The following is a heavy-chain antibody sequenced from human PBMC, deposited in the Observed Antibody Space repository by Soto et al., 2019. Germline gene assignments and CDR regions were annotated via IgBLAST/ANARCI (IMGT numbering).Heavy chain of an antibody. Sequence: ASVKVSCKASGYAFTSYGISWVRQAPGQGLEWMGWISAYNGNTNYAQKLQGRVTMTTDTSTSTAYMELRSLRSDDTAVYYCARDTSSGLVFDYWGQGTLVTVSS. CDR1: GYAFTSYG. V-gene: IGHV1-18*01. D-gene: IGHD6-19*01. J-gene: IGHJ4*02. CDR3: ARDTSSGLVFDY. CDR2: ISAYNGNT.